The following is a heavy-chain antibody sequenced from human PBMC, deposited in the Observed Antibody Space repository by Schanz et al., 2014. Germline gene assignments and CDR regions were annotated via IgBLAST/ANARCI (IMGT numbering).Heavy chain of an antibody. CDR2: ISGSGGST. Sequence: SGGGLVQPGGSLRLSCEASGFTLTSYALTWVRQAPGKGLEWVAGISGSGGSTDYADSVKGRFIIPRDNSKNTLYLQMNSLRAEDTAVYYCAKIRYDSSGYYLPYYGMDVWGQGTTVIVSS. D-gene: IGHD3-22*01. V-gene: IGHV3-23*01. CDR1: GFTLTSYA. J-gene: IGHJ6*02. CDR3: AKIRYDSSGYYLPYYGMDV.